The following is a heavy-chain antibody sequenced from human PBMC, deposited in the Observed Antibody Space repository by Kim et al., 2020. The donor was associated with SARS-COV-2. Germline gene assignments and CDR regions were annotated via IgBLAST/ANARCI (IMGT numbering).Heavy chain of an antibody. Sequence: SETLSLTCTVSGGSISSGGYYWSWIRQHPGKGLEWIGYIYYSGSTYYNPSLKSRVTISVDTSKNQFSLKLSSVTAAGTAVYYCAREHTGWFDPWGQGTLVTVSS. CDR3: AREHTGWFDP. CDR1: GGSISSGGYY. J-gene: IGHJ5*02. V-gene: IGHV4-31*03. CDR2: IYYSGST.